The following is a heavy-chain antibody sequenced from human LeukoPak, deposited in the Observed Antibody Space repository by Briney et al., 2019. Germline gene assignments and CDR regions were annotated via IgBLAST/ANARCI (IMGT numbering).Heavy chain of an antibody. Sequence: GGSLRLSCAASGFTFSSYSMNWVRQAPGKGLEWVSSISSSSSYIYYADSVKGRFTISRDNAKNSLYLQMNSLRAEDTAVYYCARDEADSSGYYAYYYYYYMDVWGKGTTVTVSS. V-gene: IGHV3-21*01. CDR2: ISSSSSYI. D-gene: IGHD3-22*01. CDR3: ARDEADSSGYYAYYYYYYMDV. CDR1: GFTFSSYS. J-gene: IGHJ6*03.